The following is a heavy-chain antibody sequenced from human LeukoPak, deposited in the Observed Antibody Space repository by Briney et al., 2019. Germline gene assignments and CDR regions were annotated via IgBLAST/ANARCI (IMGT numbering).Heavy chain of an antibody. V-gene: IGHV1-18*01. Sequence: ASVKVSCKASGYTFTSYGISWVRQAPGQGLEWMGWISAYNGNTNYAQKLQGRVTMTTDTSTSTAYMELRSLRSDDTAVYYCARQPPVEMATIKEYYFDYWGQGTLVTVSS. J-gene: IGHJ4*02. CDR3: ARQPPVEMATIKEYYFDY. D-gene: IGHD5-24*01. CDR1: GYTFTSYG. CDR2: ISAYNGNT.